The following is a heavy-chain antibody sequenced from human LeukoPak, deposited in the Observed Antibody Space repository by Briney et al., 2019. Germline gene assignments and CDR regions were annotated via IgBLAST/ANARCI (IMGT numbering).Heavy chain of an antibody. CDR2: ISGSGGST. J-gene: IGHJ4*02. D-gene: IGHD7-27*01. Sequence: GGSLRLSCAASGFTFSSYAMSWVRQAPGKGLEWVSAISGSGGSTYYADSVKGRFTISRDNSKNTLYLQMSSLRAEDTAVYYCARDHNWGPDYWGQGTLVSVSS. V-gene: IGHV3-23*01. CDR3: ARDHNWGPDY. CDR1: GFTFSSYA.